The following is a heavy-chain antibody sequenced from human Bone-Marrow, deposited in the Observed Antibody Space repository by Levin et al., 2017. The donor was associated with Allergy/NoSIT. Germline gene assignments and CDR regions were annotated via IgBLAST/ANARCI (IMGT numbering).Heavy chain of an antibody. CDR2: IWYHGTNE. CDR1: GFTFRSYD. Sequence: PGGSLRLSCAASGFTFRSYDMHWVRQAPGKGLEWVAVIWYHGTNEYYQDSVKGRFTISRDNSKDTLYLQMTNLRAEDSAIYYCAREDTQRFYGMDVWGQGTTVTVSS. J-gene: IGHJ6*02. V-gene: IGHV3-33*01. CDR3: AREDTQRFYGMDV.